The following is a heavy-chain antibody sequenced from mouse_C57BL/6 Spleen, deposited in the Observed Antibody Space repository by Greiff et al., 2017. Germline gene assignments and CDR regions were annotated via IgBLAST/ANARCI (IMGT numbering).Heavy chain of an antibody. J-gene: IGHJ2*01. Sequence: VQVVESGAELVRPGASVTLSCKASGYTFTDYEMHWVKQTPVHGLEWIGAIDPETGGTAYNQKFKGKAILTADKSSSTAYMELRSLTSEDSAVYYCTRWDGNYVYFDYWGQGTTLTVSS. CDR3: TRWDGNYVYFDY. CDR1: GYTFTDYE. CDR2: IDPETGGT. V-gene: IGHV1-15*01. D-gene: IGHD2-1*01.